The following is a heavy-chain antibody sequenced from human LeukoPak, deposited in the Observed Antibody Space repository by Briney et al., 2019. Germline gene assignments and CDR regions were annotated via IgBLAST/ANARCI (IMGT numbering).Heavy chain of an antibody. J-gene: IGHJ2*01. Sequence: ASETLSLTCTFSGGSVSNYYWSWIRQSPGKGLEWIAYIYYSGRTNYNPSLKSRVTISVDTAENQFSLKLSSVTAADTALYFCARQASWLPYFDLWGRGTLVSVSS. D-gene: IGHD5-12*01. CDR1: GGSVSNYY. CDR3: ARQASWLPYFDL. V-gene: IGHV4-59*08. CDR2: IYYSGRT.